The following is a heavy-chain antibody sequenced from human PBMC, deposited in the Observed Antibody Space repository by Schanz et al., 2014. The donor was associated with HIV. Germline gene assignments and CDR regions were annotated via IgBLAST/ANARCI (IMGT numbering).Heavy chain of an antibody. CDR3: AKDAGGAMDV. CDR1: GFTFSTSA. J-gene: IGHJ6*02. V-gene: IGHV3-30-3*01. CDR2: ISYDGTNK. Sequence: QVQLVESGGGVVQPGRSLRLSCAASGFTFSTSAIHWVRQAPGEGLEWVALISYDGTNKQYTDSVKGRFSVSRDNSQNTLYLQMNSLRPEDTAMYYCAKDAGGAMDVWGQGTTVTVSS. D-gene: IGHD3-16*01.